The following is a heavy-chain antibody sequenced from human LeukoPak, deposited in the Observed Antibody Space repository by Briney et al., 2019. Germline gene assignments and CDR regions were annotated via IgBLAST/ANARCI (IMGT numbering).Heavy chain of an antibody. D-gene: IGHD1-26*01. V-gene: IGHV4-4*07. CDR1: GGSISSYY. Sequence: PSETLSLTCTVSGGSISSYYWSWLRQPAGKGLEWIGRIYASGSTNYNPSLKSRVTISVDKSKNQFSLKLSSVTAADTAVYYCARVVEVGATEGFFDYWGQGTLVTVSS. CDR3: ARVVEVGATEGFFDY. J-gene: IGHJ4*02. CDR2: IYASGST.